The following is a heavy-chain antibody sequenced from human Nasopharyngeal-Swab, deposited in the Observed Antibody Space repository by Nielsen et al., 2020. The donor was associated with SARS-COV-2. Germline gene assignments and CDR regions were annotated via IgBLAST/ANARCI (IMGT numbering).Heavy chain of an antibody. CDR3: ARSRIDY. CDR1: GFTFSYYW. J-gene: IGHJ4*02. V-gene: IGHV3-7*01. CDR2: IKQDGSEK. Sequence: GESLKISCAASGFTFSYYWMSWVRQAPGKGLEWVANIKQDGSEKYYVDSVKGRFTISRDNAKNSVYLQMNSLRAEDTAVYYCARSRIDYWGQGTLVTVSS.